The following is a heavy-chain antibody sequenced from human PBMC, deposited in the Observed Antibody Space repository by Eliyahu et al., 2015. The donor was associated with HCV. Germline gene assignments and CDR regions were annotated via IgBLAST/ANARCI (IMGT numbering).Heavy chain of an antibody. CDR2: ISSSSSYI. V-gene: IGHV3-21*01. CDR1: GFXFSSYS. Sequence: EVQLVESGGGLVKPGGSLRLSCAASGFXFSSYSMNWVRQAPGKRLEWVSSISSSSSYIYYADSVKGRFTISRDNAKNSLYLQMNSLRAEDTAVYYCARDLTVFGAALDIWGQGTMVTVSS. J-gene: IGHJ3*02. D-gene: IGHD3-10*02. CDR3: ARDLTVFGAALDI.